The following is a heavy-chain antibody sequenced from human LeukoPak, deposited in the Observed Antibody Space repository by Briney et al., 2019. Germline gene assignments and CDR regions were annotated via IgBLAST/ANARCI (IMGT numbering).Heavy chain of an antibody. Sequence: GGSLRLSCAASGFTFSSYSMNWVRQAPGKGLEWVANINEDGGEKYFVDSVKGRFTISRDNAKNSLYLQMNSLRAEDTAMYFCARDRVWTVLYWGQGTLVTVSS. CDR2: INEDGGEK. J-gene: IGHJ4*02. CDR3: ARDRVWTVLY. D-gene: IGHD3/OR15-3a*01. V-gene: IGHV3-7*01. CDR1: GFTFSSYS.